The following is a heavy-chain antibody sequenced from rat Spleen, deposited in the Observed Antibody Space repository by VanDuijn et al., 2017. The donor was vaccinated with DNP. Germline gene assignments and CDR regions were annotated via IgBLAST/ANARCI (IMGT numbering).Heavy chain of an antibody. Sequence: EVQLVESGGGLVQPGRSLKLSCAASGFTFSNYHMAWVRQAPRKGLEWVATISPSGSRTYYPDSVKGRFTISRDNPKSSLYLQMNSLKSEDTATYYCARHNSGFDYWGQGVMVTVSS. D-gene: IGHD4-3*01. V-gene: IGHV5-25*01. J-gene: IGHJ2*01. CDR2: ISPSGSRT. CDR3: ARHNSGFDY. CDR1: GFTFSNYH.